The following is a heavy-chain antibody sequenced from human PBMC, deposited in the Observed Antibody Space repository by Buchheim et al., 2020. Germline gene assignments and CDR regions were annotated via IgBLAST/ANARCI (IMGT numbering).Heavy chain of an antibody. J-gene: IGHJ5*02. CDR1: GFTFSSYG. Sequence: QVQLVESGGGVVQPGRSLRLSCAASGFTFSSYGMHWVRQAPGKGLEWVAVISYDGSNKYYADSVKGRFTISRDNSKNTLYLQMNSLRAEDTAVYYCAKDGSYSSSWYVSVGVTRTNWFDPWGQGTL. V-gene: IGHV3-30*18. CDR2: ISYDGSNK. D-gene: IGHD6-13*01. CDR3: AKDGSYSSSWYVSVGVTRTNWFDP.